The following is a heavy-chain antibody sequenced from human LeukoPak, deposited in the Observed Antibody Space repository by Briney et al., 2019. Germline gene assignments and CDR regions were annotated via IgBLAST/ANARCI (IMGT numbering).Heavy chain of an antibody. V-gene: IGHV3-23*01. CDR1: GFTFDDYA. Sequence: PGRSLRLSCAASGFTFDDYAMHWVRQAPGKGLEWVSAISGGGGSTYYADSVKGRFTISRDNSKNTLFLQMNGLRAEDTAVYYCAKDTGWFFDSWGQGTLVTVSS. D-gene: IGHD6-19*01. CDR2: ISGGGGST. CDR3: AKDTGWFFDS. J-gene: IGHJ4*02.